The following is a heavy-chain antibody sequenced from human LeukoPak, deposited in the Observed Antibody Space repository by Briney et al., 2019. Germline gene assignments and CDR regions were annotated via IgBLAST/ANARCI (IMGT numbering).Heavy chain of an antibody. Sequence: ASVKVFCKASGYTFTSYDINWVRQATGQGLEWMGWMNPNSGNTGYAQKFQGRVTMTRNTSISTAYMELSSLRSEDTAVYYCAREPVSTNGYYYYYGMDVWGQGTTVTVSS. CDR3: AREPVSTNGYYYYYGMDV. J-gene: IGHJ6*02. V-gene: IGHV1-8*01. CDR2: MNPNSGNT. CDR1: GYTFTSYD. D-gene: IGHD2-8*01.